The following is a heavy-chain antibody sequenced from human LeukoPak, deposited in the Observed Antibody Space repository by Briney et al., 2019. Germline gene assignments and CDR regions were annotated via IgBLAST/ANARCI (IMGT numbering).Heavy chain of an antibody. CDR2: ISAYNGNT. CDR3: ARGRRITMVRGVPDLNNNYYYGMDV. D-gene: IGHD3-10*01. J-gene: IGHJ6*02. CDR1: GYTFTSYG. V-gene: IGHV1-18*01. Sequence: ASVKVSCKASGYTFTSYGISWVRQAPGQVLEWMGWISAYNGNTNYAQKLQGRVTMTTDTSTSTAYMELRSLRSDDTAVYYCARGRRITMVRGVPDLNNNYYYGMDVWGQGTTVTVSS.